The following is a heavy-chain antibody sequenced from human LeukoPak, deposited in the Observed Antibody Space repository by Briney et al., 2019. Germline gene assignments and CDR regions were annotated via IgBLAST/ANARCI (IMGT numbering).Heavy chain of an antibody. CDR2: ISYDGSNK. CDR1: GFTLSSYW. V-gene: IGHV3-30-3*01. D-gene: IGHD5-18*01. CDR3: ARDSHAPDIDMVSCYFDY. J-gene: IGHJ4*02. Sequence: LTGGSLRLSCAVSGFTLSSYWMSWVRQAPGKGLEWVAVISYDGSNKYYADSVKGRFTISRDNSKNTLFLQMNSLRAEDTAVYYCARDSHAPDIDMVSCYFDYWGQGTLVTVSS.